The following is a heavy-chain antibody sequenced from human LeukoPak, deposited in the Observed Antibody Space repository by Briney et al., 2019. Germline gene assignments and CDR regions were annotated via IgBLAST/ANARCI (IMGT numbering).Heavy chain of an antibody. V-gene: IGHV3-23*01. Sequence: GGSLRLSCAGSGFTFSSYAMTWVRQAPGKGLEWVSSISGSGGSTYYADSVKGRFTISRDNSKNTLYLQMNSLRAEDTAAYYCAKGTTVTTPRAFDIWGQGTMVTVSS. CDR2: ISGSGGST. D-gene: IGHD4-17*01. J-gene: IGHJ3*02. CDR3: AKGTTVTTPRAFDI. CDR1: GFTFSSYA.